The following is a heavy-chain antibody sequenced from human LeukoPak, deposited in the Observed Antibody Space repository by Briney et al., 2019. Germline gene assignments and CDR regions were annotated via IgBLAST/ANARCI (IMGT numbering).Heavy chain of an antibody. CDR2: INTNTGNP. V-gene: IGHV7-4-1*02. J-gene: IGHJ3*02. CDR1: GYTFTSYA. Sequence: GASVKVSCKASGYTFTSYAMNWVRQAPGQGLEWMGWINTNTGNPTYAQGFTGRFVFSLDTSVSTAYLQISSLKAEDTAVYYCARTQWHTYYYDSSGYYPTDAFDIWGQGTMVTVSS. CDR3: ARTQWHTYYYDSSGYYPTDAFDI. D-gene: IGHD3-22*01.